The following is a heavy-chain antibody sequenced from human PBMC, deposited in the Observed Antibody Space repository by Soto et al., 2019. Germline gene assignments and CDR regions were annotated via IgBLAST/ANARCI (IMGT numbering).Heavy chain of an antibody. Sequence: PGGSLILSCAASGFTFSSYSMNWVRQAPGKGLEWVSYISSSSNTIYYADSVKGRFTISRDNAKNSLYLQMNSLRDEDTAVYYCARTVIAASYYYYGMDVWGQGTTVTVSS. CDR1: GFTFSSYS. J-gene: IGHJ6*02. CDR3: ARTVIAASYYYYGMDV. V-gene: IGHV3-48*02. CDR2: ISSSSNTI. D-gene: IGHD6-6*01.